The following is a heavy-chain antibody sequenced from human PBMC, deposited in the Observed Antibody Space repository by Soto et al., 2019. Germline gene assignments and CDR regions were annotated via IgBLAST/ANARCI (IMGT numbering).Heavy chain of an antibody. CDR3: AREVDRALVGSPHYFDY. CDR2: ISSRSGTI. Sequence: GGSLILSCAASGFSFSDYYMTWIRQAPGQGLEWVSYISSRSGTIFYADSVKGRFTLSRDNSKSSMYLQMNSLRAEDTAVYYCAREVDRALVGSPHYFDYWGQGTLVTVSS. V-gene: IGHV3-11*01. D-gene: IGHD5-18*01. J-gene: IGHJ4*01. CDR1: GFSFSDYY.